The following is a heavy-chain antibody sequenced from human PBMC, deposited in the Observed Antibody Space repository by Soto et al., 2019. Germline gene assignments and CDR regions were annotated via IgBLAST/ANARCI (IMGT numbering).Heavy chain of an antibody. Sequence: QVQLVQSGAEVKKPGASVKVSCKASGYTFTSYGINWVRQAPGQGLEWMGWISAYNGNTNYAQKFQGRVTVTTDTSTSTAYMELRSLISDDTAVYYCARASDGYRSGWYVGYFDFWGQGTLVTVSS. D-gene: IGHD6-19*01. CDR2: ISAYNGNT. CDR1: GYTFTSYG. J-gene: IGHJ4*02. CDR3: ARASDGYRSGWYVGYFDF. V-gene: IGHV1-18*01.